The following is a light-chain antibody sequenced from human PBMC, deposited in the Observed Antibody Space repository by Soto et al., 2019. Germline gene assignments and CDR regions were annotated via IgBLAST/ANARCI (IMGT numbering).Light chain of an antibody. Sequence: QSALTQPASVSGSPGQSITISCTGTSSDVGSYNLVSWYQQHPGKAPKLMIYEDIERPSGVSNRFSGSKSGNTASLTISGLQTEDEAEYYCCSYAGCTSVVFGGGTKLTVL. CDR3: CSYAGCTSVV. J-gene: IGLJ2*01. CDR2: EDI. CDR1: SSDVGSYNL. V-gene: IGLV2-23*01.